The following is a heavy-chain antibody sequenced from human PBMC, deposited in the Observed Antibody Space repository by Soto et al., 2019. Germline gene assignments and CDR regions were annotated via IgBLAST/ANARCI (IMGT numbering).Heavy chain of an antibody. Sequence: SQTLSLTCVISGDSVSSNSAAWSWIRQSPSRGLEWLGRTYYRSKWYNDYAVSVKSRITINPDTSKNQFSLQLNSVTPEDTAVYYCTSSSSYYYYGMDVWGQGTTVTVSS. V-gene: IGHV6-1*01. CDR1: GDSVSSNSAA. CDR3: TSSSSYYYYGMDV. D-gene: IGHD6-6*01. J-gene: IGHJ6*02. CDR2: TYYRSKWYN.